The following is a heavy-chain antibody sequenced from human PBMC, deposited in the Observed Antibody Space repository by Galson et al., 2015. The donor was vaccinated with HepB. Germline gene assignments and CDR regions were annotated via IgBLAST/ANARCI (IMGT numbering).Heavy chain of an antibody. CDR3: ARADGYCSGGSCYRD. J-gene: IGHJ4*02. CDR1: GGTFSSYA. V-gene: IGHV1-69*13. D-gene: IGHD2-15*01. CDR2: IIPIFGTA. Sequence: SVKVSCKASGGTFSSYAISWVRQAPGQGLEWMGGIIPIFGTANYAQKFQGRVTITADESTSTAYMELSSLRSEDTAVYYCARADGYCSGGSCYRDWGQGTLVTVSS.